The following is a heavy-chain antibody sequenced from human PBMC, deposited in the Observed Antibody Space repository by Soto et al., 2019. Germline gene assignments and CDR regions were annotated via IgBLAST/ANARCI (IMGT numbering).Heavy chain of an antibody. CDR1: GYTFTSYT. Sequence: GASVKVSCKASGYTFTSYTMHWVRQAPGQRIEWMGWITAGNGNTKYSRKFQGRVTITRDTSASTVYMELNSLTSEDTAVYYCARTAGPTPFDPWGQGTPVTVSS. D-gene: IGHD6-19*01. CDR2: ITAGNGNT. V-gene: IGHV1-3*01. CDR3: ARTAGPTPFDP. J-gene: IGHJ5*02.